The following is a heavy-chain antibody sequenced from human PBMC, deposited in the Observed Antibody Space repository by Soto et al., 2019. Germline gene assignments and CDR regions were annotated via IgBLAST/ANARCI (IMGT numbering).Heavy chain of an antibody. V-gene: IGHV1-2*02. J-gene: IGHJ4*01. D-gene: IGHD6-6*01. CDR1: GYTFTAHY. CDR3: ARSIAARRTVDY. Sequence: ASVKVSCKASGYTFTAHYMHWVRQAPGQGLEWMGWVNPNSGGTNYAQKFQGRVTMTRDTSITTAYMELSRLRSDDTAVYYCARSIAARRTVDYWGQGTLVTVSS. CDR2: VNPNSGGT.